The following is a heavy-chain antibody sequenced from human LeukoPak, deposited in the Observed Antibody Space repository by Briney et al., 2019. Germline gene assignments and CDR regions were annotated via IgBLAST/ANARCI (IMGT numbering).Heavy chain of an antibody. V-gene: IGHV3-23*01. D-gene: IGHD3-10*01. Sequence: GGSLRLSCAASGFTFSNYVMSWVRQAPGKGLEWVSSISGSGGSTYYADSVKGRFTISRDNSKNTLYLQMNSLRAEDTAVYYCARDPGFGELTYNWFDPWGQGTLVTVSS. CDR2: ISGSGGST. CDR3: ARDPGFGELTYNWFDP. J-gene: IGHJ5*02. CDR1: GFTFSNYV.